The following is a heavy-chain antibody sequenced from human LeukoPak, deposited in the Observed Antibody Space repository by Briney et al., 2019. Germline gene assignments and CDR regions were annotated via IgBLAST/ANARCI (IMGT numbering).Heavy chain of an antibody. J-gene: IGHJ6*03. Sequence: SETLSLTCNVSGGSIRGYYWSWIRQPPGKGLEWIGDIYSSGSTNYSPSLKSRVTMSVDTSKNQFSLKVSSVTAADTAVYYCARVFDSGSQAYFYYMDVXGKGTTVTIFS. D-gene: IGHD3-10*01. CDR1: GGSIRGYY. V-gene: IGHV4-59*01. CDR2: IYSSGST. CDR3: ARVFDSGSQAYFYYMDV.